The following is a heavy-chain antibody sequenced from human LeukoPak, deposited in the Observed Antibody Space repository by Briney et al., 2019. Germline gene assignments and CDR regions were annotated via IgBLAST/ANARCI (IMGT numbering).Heavy chain of an antibody. CDR2: ISGSGGSK. Sequence: GGSLRLSCAASGFTFSSYGMSWVRQAPGKGLEWVSAISGSGGSKYYADSVKGRFTISRDNSKNTLYLQMNSLRAEDTAVYYCAKGGLAYYDSSAYYTFDYWGQGTLVTVSS. CDR3: AKGGLAYYDSSAYYTFDY. J-gene: IGHJ4*02. CDR1: GFTFSSYG. V-gene: IGHV3-23*01. D-gene: IGHD3-22*01.